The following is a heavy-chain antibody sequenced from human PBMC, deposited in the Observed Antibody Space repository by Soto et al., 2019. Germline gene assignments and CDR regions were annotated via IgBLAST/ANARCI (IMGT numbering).Heavy chain of an antibody. CDR1: GFTFDDYA. D-gene: IGHD5-18*01. Sequence: EVQLVESGGGLVQPGRSLRLSCAASGFTFDDYAMHWVRQAPGKGLEWVSGISWNSGSIGYADSVKGRFTISSDNAKNSLYLQMNSLRAEDTALYYCAKGGYSYGRAVDYWGQGTLVTVSS. CDR3: AKGGYSYGRAVDY. CDR2: ISWNSGSI. J-gene: IGHJ4*02. V-gene: IGHV3-9*01.